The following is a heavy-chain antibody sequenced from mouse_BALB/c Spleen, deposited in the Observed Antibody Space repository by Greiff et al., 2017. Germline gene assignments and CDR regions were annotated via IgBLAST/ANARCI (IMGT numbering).Heavy chain of an antibody. CDR3: AKSPLLYGNYLYYYAMDY. D-gene: IGHD2-1*01. CDR2: ISYSGST. V-gene: IGHV3-2*02. J-gene: IGHJ4*01. CDR1: GYSITSDYA. Sequence: EVKLMESGPGLVKPSQSLSLTCTVTGYSITSDYAWNWIRQFPGNKLEWMGYISYSGSTSYNPSLKSRISITRDTSKNQFFLQLNSVTTEDTATYYCAKSPLLYGNYLYYYAMDYWGQGTSVTVSS.